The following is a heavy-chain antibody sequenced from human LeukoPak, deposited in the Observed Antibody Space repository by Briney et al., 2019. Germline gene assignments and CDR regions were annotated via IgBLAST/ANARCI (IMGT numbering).Heavy chain of an antibody. CDR2: ISSSSTYI. D-gene: IGHD2-2*01. CDR3: ARDGVGYCSSTTCEIDY. Sequence: GGSLRLSCAASGFTFSGYDMNWVRQAPGRGLEWVSSISSSSTYIYYADTVKGRLTISRDNAKNSLYPQMNSLIAEGTAVDSCARDGVGYCSSTTCEIDYWGQGTLVTFSS. J-gene: IGHJ4*02. CDR1: GFTFSGYD. V-gene: IGHV3-21*01.